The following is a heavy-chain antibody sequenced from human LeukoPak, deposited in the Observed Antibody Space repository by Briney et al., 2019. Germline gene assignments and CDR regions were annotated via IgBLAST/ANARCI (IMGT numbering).Heavy chain of an antibody. CDR3: ARGNDFYGSGRQSYFDP. V-gene: IGHV4-59*10. CDR1: GGSFSGYY. D-gene: IGHD3-10*01. CDR2: IYTSGST. J-gene: IGHJ5*02. Sequence: SETLSLTCAVYGGSFSGYYWSWIRQPAGKGLEWIGRIYTSGSTTYNPSLKSRVTMSVDTSKNQFSLKLTSVTAADTAFYYCARGNDFYGSGRQSYFDPWGQGTLVIVSS.